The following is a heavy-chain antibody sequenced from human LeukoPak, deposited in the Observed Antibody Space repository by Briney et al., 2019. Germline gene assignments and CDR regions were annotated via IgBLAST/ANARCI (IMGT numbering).Heavy chain of an antibody. D-gene: IGHD6-13*01. J-gene: IGHJ6*03. CDR2: IYYSGST. V-gene: IGHV4-59*08. CDR3: ARRRSASGSFMDV. Sequence: SETLSLTCTVSGGSINSDYWSWIRQPPGKGLEWIGYIYYSGSTNYNPSLKSRVTISVDTSKSQFSLKLTSVAAADTAVYYCARRRSASGSFMDVWGKGTTVTVSS. CDR1: GGSINSDY.